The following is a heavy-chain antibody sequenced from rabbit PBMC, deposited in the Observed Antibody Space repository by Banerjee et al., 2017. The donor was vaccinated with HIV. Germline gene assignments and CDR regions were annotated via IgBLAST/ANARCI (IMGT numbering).Heavy chain of an antibody. V-gene: IGHV1S40*01. J-gene: IGHJ4*01. Sequence: QSLEESGGDLVKPGASLTLTCKASGIDFSSYYYICWVRQAPGKGLEWIGCVCAGSSGSTYYATWAKGRFTISRSTSLNTVTLQMTSLTAADTATYFCARDLAGVIGWNFGLWGQGTLVTVS. CDR1: GIDFSSYYY. D-gene: IGHD4-1*01. CDR2: VCAGSSGST. CDR3: ARDLAGVIGWNFGL.